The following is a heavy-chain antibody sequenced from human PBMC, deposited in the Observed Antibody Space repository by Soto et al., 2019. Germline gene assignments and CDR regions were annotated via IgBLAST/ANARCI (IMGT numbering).Heavy chain of an antibody. J-gene: IGHJ4*02. CDR2: IKPDGSET. V-gene: IGHV3-7*01. CDR3: AREAY. CDR1: GFMFSTYW. Sequence: GGSLRLSCRASGFMFSTYWVSWVRQAPGKGLEYVAAIKPDGSETDYVESVKGRFTISRDNAKDSLFLQMNGLRVEDTAVYYCAREAYWGKGTLVTVSS.